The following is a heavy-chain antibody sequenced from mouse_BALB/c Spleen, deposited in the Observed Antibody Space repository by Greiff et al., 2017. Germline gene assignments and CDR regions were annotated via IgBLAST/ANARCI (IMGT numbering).Heavy chain of an antibody. CDR3: ARYYYGSSYSAMDY. D-gene: IGHD1-1*01. Sequence: ESGPSLVKPSQTLSLTCSVTGDSITSGYWNWIRKFPGNKLEYMGYISYSGSTYYNPSLKSRISITRDTSKNQYYLQLNSVTTEDTATYYCARYYYGSSYSAMDYWGQGTSVTVSS. J-gene: IGHJ4*01. CDR2: ISYSGST. V-gene: IGHV3-8*02. CDR1: GDSITSGY.